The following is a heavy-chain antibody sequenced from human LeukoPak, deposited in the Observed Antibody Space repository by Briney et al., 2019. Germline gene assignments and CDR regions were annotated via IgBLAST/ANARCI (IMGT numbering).Heavy chain of an antibody. CDR1: GYTFTGYY. Sequence: ASVKLSCKASGYTFTGYYMDWVRQAPGQGLEWMGWINPNSGGTNYAQKFQGRVTMTRATSISTAYMELSRLRSDDTAVYYCARDRNYGPYGRWFDPWGQGTLVTVSS. D-gene: IGHD4-11*01. V-gene: IGHV1-2*02. CDR3: ARDRNYGPYGRWFDP. J-gene: IGHJ5*02. CDR2: INPNSGGT.